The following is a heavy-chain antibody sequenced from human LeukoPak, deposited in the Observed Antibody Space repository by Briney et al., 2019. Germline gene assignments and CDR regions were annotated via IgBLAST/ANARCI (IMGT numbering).Heavy chain of an antibody. J-gene: IGHJ3*02. CDR2: ISGSGGST. CDR3: AKVDSSSWYGGAFDI. CDR1: GFTFSSYA. D-gene: IGHD6-13*01. Sequence: PGGSLRLSCAASGFTFSSYAMSWVRQAPGKGLEWVSAISGSGGSTYYADSVKGRFTISRDNSKNTLYLQMSSLRAEDTAVYYCAKVDSSSWYGGAFDIWGQGTMVTVSS. V-gene: IGHV3-23*01.